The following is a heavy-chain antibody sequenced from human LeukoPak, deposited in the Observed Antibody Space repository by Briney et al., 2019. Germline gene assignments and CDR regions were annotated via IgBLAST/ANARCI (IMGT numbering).Heavy chain of an antibody. CDR3: ARGANWNV. J-gene: IGHJ4*02. V-gene: IGHV4-34*01. D-gene: IGHD1-1*01. Sequence: PSETLSLTCAVYGGSFSGYYWSWIRQPPGKGLEWIGEINHSGSTNYNPSLKSRVTISVDTSKNQFSLKPSSVTAADTAVYYCARGANWNVWGQGTLVTVSS. CDR2: INHSGST. CDR1: GGSFSGYY.